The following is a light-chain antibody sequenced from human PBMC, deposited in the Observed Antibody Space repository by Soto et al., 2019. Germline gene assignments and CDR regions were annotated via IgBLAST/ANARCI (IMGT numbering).Light chain of an antibody. J-gene: IGKJ2*01. CDR1: QSISTW. CDR3: QQYKTYTT. Sequence: DIQMTQSPSTLSASVGDRVTITCRASQSISTWLVWYQQKPGKAPKVLIYDASSLQSGVPSRFSGHGSGTDFTLTISSLQPDDSAIYYCQQYKTYTTFGQETKLEIK. V-gene: IGKV1-5*01. CDR2: DAS.